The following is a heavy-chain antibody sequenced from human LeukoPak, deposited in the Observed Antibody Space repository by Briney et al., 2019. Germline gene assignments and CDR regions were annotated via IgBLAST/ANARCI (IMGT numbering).Heavy chain of an antibody. CDR1: GFTFSDYY. V-gene: IGHV3-11*01. CDR2: ISPSATTI. CDR3: VRGQKAVVGHSFYSGMDV. J-gene: IGHJ6*02. Sequence: PGGSLRLSCAASGFTFSDYYMSWIRQGPGKGLEWVSYISPSATTIYYADSEEGRFTISRDNAKNSLYLQMSSLTAEDTAVYYCVRGQKAVVGHSFYSGMDVWGQGTTVTVSS. D-gene: IGHD2-15*01.